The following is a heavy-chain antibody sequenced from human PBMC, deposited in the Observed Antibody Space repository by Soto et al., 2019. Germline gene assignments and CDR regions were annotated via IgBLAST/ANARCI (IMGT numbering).Heavy chain of an antibody. Sequence: KASETLSLTCTFSGGSPNYYYWTWIRQPPGKGQEWIGNIANTGSTNYNPSLKSRVTISVDTPNNQFSLRLSSVTAADTAVYYCARDDRDDYIGNFGHWGQGTLVTVSS. J-gene: IGHJ4*02. CDR2: IANTGST. CDR1: GGSPNYYY. CDR3: ARDDRDDYIGNFGH. V-gene: IGHV4-59*12. D-gene: IGHD4-4*01.